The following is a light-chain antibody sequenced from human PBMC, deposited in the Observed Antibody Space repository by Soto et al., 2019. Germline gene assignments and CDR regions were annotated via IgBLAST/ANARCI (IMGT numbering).Light chain of an antibody. V-gene: IGLV1-40*01. CDR2: ESN. CDR1: SSNIGAGYE. J-gene: IGLJ1*01. CDR3: QSYDSSLSGDV. Sequence: QSVLTQPPSVSAAPGQRVTISCTGSSSNIGAGYEAHWYQQVPGTAPKLLIYESNNRPSGVPDRFSGSKSGTSASLAITGLQAEDEAEYYCQSYDSSLSGDVFGTGTKVTVL.